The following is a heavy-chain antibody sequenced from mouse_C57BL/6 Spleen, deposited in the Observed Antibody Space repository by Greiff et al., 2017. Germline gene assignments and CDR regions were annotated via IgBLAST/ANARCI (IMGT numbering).Heavy chain of an antibody. Sequence: QVQLQQPGAELVKPGASVKLSCKASGYTFTSYWMHWVKQRPGRGLEWIGRIDPNGGGTKYNEKFKSKATLTVDKPSSTAYMQLSSLPSEDSTVDYSAGWEGPPAYFDVWGTGTTVTVSS. D-gene: IGHD2-3*01. CDR3: AGWEGPPAYFDV. J-gene: IGHJ1*03. V-gene: IGHV1-72*01. CDR1: GYTFTSYW. CDR2: IDPNGGGT.